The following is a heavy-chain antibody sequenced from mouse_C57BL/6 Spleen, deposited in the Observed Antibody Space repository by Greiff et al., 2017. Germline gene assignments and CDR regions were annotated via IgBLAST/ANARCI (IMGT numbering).Heavy chain of an antibody. D-gene: IGHD2-4*01. V-gene: IGHV6-3*01. CDR1: GFTFSNYW. J-gene: IGHJ3*01. CDR2: IRLKSDNYAT. Sequence: EVQVVESGGGLVQPGGSMKLSCVASGFTFSNYWMNWVRQSPEKGLEWVAQIRLKSDNYATHYAESVKGRFTISRDDSKSSVYLQMNNLRAEDTGIYYCTEPPSYYDYDEDWFAYWGQGTLVTVSA. CDR3: TEPPSYYDYDEDWFAY.